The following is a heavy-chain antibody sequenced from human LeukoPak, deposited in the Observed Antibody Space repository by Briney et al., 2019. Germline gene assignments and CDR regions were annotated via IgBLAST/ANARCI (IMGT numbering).Heavy chain of an antibody. Sequence: PSETLSLTCAVSGYSISSGYYWGWIRQPLGKGLEWIGSIYHSGSTYYNPSLKSRVTISVDTSKNQFSLKLSSVTAADTAVYYCARRILELLGGWFDPWGQGTLVTVSS. CDR2: IYHSGST. V-gene: IGHV4-38-2*01. CDR1: GYSISSGYY. J-gene: IGHJ5*02. D-gene: IGHD1-7*01. CDR3: ARRILELLGGWFDP.